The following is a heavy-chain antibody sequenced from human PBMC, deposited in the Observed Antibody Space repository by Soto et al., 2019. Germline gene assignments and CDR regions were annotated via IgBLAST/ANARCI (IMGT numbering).Heavy chain of an antibody. CDR1: GFTFGIYS. Sequence: VGSLRLSCAASGFTFGIYSMSWVRQAPGKGLEWVSSISGSGGSIYYAHSVKGRFTISRDKTKNTLDLQMNSLRAEDTAVYHCARDPPEHSSTPRRCDFWGQGTLVTVSS. V-gene: IGHV3-23*01. CDR2: ISGSGGSI. J-gene: IGHJ4*02. CDR3: ARDPPEHSSTPRRCDF. D-gene: IGHD3-22*01.